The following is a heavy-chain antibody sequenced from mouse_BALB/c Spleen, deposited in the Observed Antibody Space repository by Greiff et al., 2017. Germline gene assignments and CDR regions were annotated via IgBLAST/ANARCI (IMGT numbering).Heavy chain of an antibody. CDR3: ARRRDYDYEESAMDY. Sequence: QVTLKESGPGILQPSQTLSLTCSFSGFSLSTSGMGVGWIRQPSGKGLEWLAHIWWDDVKRYNPALKSRLTISKDTSSSQVFLKIASVDTADTATYYCARRRDYDYEESAMDYWGQGTSVTVSS. V-gene: IGHV8-12*01. J-gene: IGHJ4*01. CDR1: GFSLSTSGMG. CDR2: IWWDDVK. D-gene: IGHD2-4*01.